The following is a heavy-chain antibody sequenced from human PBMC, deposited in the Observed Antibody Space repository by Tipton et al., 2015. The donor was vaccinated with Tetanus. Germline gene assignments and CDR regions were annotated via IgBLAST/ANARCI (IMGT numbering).Heavy chain of an antibody. Sequence: LRLSCTVSGGSISGSSYYWGWIRQPPGKGLEWIGSIYYSGSSYYNPTLKSRVTISVDTSKRQFSLKLNSVTAADTAVYYCARGWGSSWYYFDYWGQGILVTVSS. J-gene: IGHJ4*02. CDR1: GGSISGSSYY. CDR2: IYYSGSS. CDR3: ARGWGSSWYYFDY. D-gene: IGHD6-13*01. V-gene: IGHV4-39*07.